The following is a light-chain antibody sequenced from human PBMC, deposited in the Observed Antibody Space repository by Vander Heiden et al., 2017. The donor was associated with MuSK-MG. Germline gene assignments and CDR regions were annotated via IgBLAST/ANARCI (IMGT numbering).Light chain of an antibody. CDR2: DAL. J-gene: IGKJ5*01. CDR1: QSVSSY. CDR3: QQLSNWPPET. Sequence: EIVLTQSPATLSLSPGARATRSCMASQSVSSYLAWYQQKPGQAPRLLTYDALNMATGIPARFSGSGYGTGFTLTISSLEPEDFAVYSCQQLSNWPPETFGQGTRLEIK. V-gene: IGKV3-11*01.